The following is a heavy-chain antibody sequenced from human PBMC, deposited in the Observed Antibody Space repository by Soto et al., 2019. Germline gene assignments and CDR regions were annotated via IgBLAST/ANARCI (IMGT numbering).Heavy chain of an antibody. J-gene: IGHJ4*02. CDR2: IYHSGST. Sequence: QLQLQESGSGLVKPSQTLSLTCAVSGGSISSGGYSWSWIRQPPGKGLEWIGYIYHSGSTYYNPSRKCRVTISVDRSKNQFSLKLSSVTAADTAVYYCARVGGLGAVAVDYWGQGTLVTVSS. V-gene: IGHV4-30-2*01. CDR3: ARVGGLGAVAVDY. D-gene: IGHD6-19*01. CDR1: GGSISSGGYS.